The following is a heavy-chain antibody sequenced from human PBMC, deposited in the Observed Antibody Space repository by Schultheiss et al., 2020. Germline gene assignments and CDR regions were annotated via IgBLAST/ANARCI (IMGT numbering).Heavy chain of an antibody. Sequence: SETLSLTCTVSGGSISSSSYYWGWIRQPPGKGLEWIGSIYYSGSTYYNPSLKSRVTISVDTPKNQFSLKLSSVTAADTAVYYCARLVMVYAIWRWFDPWGQGTLVTVSS. CDR2: IYYSGST. V-gene: IGHV4-39*01. J-gene: IGHJ5*02. CDR3: ARLVMVYAIWRWFDP. D-gene: IGHD2-8*01. CDR1: GGSISSSSYY.